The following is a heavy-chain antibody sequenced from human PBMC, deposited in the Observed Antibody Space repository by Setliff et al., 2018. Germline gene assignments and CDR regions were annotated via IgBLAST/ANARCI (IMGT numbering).Heavy chain of an antibody. Sequence: GASVKVSCKASGYTFTGYYIHWVRQAPGQGLEWMGWINTNSGDTRYAQKFQGRVTMTRDTSISTAYMELSRLRSDDTAVYYCARTKGSVDGYLDPWGQGTLVTVSS. CDR1: GYTFTGYY. J-gene: IGHJ5*02. CDR3: ARTKGSVDGYLDP. CDR2: INTNSGDT. V-gene: IGHV1-2*02. D-gene: IGHD6-25*01.